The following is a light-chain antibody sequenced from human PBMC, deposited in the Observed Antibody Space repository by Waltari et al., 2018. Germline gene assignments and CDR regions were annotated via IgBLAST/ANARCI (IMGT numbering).Light chain of an antibody. CDR2: GVN. Sequence: QSVLTQPPSVSGAPGQRVTISCTGSWSNLGAGYDVHWYQQLPGKAPPLLVYGVNTRPPGVPDRFFGSKSGTSASLAIPGLQPEDEADYYCQSYDTSLGVVFGGGTKLTVL. V-gene: IGLV1-40*01. J-gene: IGLJ2*01. CDR3: QSYDTSLGVV. CDR1: WSNLGAGYD.